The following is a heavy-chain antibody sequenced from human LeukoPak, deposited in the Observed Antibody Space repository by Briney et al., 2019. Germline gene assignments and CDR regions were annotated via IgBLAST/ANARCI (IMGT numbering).Heavy chain of an antibody. V-gene: IGHV4-39*07. CDR1: GGSLSSSSYY. J-gene: IGHJ4*02. Sequence: PSETLSLTCTVSGGSLSSSSYYWGWIRQPPGKGLEWIGSIYYSGTTKYNPSLKSRVTISVDTSKNQFSLKVSSVSAADTAVYYCTRVLVHGQSDYWGQGTLVTVSS. CDR3: TRVLVHGQSDY. D-gene: IGHD2-8*01. CDR2: IYYSGTT.